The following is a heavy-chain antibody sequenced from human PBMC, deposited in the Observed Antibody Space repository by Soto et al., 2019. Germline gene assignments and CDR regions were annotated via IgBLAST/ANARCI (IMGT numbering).Heavy chain of an antibody. CDR1: GFTFSSYS. V-gene: IGHV3-48*02. Sequence: EVHLVESGGGLVQPGGSLRLSCAASGFTFSSYSMNWVRQAPGKGLERVSYISSSSSTIYYADSVKGRFTISRDNAKNSLYLQMNSLGEEDTAVYYCASGKDYAEGGYWGQGTLVTVSS. CDR2: ISSSSSTI. CDR3: ASGKDYAEGGY. J-gene: IGHJ4*02. D-gene: IGHD4-17*01.